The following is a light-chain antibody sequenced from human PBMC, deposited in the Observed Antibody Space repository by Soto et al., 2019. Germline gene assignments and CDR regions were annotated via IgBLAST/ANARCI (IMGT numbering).Light chain of an antibody. V-gene: IGKV1-12*01. J-gene: IGKJ4*01. CDR2: TAS. CDR1: QDINKW. Sequence: DIQMTQSPSSVSASVGDRVSITCRASQDINKWLAWYQQKPGLAPNLVIYTASRLHGGGPSRFSGSASGTDFTLTISSLQPEDVATYYCQLGKSLPLTFGGGTKVEI. CDR3: QLGKSLPLT.